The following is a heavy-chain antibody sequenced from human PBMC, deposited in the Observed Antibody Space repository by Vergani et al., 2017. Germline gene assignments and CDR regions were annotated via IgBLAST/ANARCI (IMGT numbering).Heavy chain of an antibody. Sequence: QVQLQQWGAGLLKPSETLSLTCAVYGGSFSGYYWSWIRQPPGKGLEWIGEINHSGSTNYNPSLKSRVTISVDTSKNQVSLKLSSVTAADTAVYYCARWGGKYQLLYDYWGQGTLVTVSS. V-gene: IGHV4-34*01. CDR3: ARWGGKYQLLYDY. CDR2: INHSGST. D-gene: IGHD2-2*02. J-gene: IGHJ4*02. CDR1: GGSFSGYY.